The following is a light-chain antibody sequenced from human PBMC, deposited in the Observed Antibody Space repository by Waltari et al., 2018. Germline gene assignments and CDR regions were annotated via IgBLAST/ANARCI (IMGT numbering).Light chain of an antibody. Sequence: QTVLTQEPSLSVSPGGTVTLTCALSSGSLSTTSYATWYQQTPGQAPRTLVYKANPLSSGVPDRFSGSILENTAALTITGAQADDESDYYCALYMGSGIWVFGGGTRLTVL. J-gene: IGLJ3*02. V-gene: IGLV8-61*01. CDR3: ALYMGSGIWV. CDR1: SGSLSTTSY. CDR2: KAN.